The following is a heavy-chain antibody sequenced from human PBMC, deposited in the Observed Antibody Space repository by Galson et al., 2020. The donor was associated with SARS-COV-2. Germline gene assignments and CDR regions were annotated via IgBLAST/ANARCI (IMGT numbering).Heavy chain of an antibody. CDR2: ISHSGSP. Sequence: SETLSLTCAVSGASISSGDWWCWVRQPPGKGLEWIGEISHSGSPNKNPSLKSRVTISMDTSTNQFSLRLNSVTAADTAVYYCVRNRGDSWYYDVWGRGTLVTVSS. CDR1: GASISSGDW. CDR3: VRNRGDSWYYDV. D-gene: IGHD6-25*01. V-gene: IGHV4-4*02. J-gene: IGHJ2*01.